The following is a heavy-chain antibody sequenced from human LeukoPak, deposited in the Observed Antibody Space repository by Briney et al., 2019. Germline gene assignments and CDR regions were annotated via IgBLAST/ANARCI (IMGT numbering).Heavy chain of an antibody. J-gene: IGHJ5*02. V-gene: IGHV3-23*01. D-gene: IGHD6-13*01. CDR2: ISGSGGST. CDR1: GFTFSSYA. CDR3: AKDPLAAAGPNWFDP. Sequence: EGSLRLSCAASGFTFSSYAMSWVRQAPGKGLEWVSAISGSGGSTYYADSVKGRFTISRDNSKNTLYLQMNSLRAEDTAVYFCAKDPLAAAGPNWFDPWGQGTLVTVSS.